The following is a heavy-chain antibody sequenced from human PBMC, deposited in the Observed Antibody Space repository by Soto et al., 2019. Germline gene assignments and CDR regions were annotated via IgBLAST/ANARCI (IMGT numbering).Heavy chain of an antibody. CDR3: ARAYGTRRYYYGMDV. CDR1: GGSISSGGYS. V-gene: IGHV4-30-2*01. D-gene: IGHD1-1*01. J-gene: IGHJ6*02. CDR2: IYHSGST. Sequence: NPSETLSLTCAVSGGSISSGGYSWSWIRQPPGKGLEWIGYIYHSGSTYYNPSLKSRVTISVDRSKNQFSLKLSSVTAADTAVYYCARAYGTRRYYYGMDVWGQGTTVTVSS.